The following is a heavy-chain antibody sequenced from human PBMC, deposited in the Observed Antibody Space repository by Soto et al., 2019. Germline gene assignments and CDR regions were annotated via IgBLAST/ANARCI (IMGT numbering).Heavy chain of an antibody. J-gene: IGHJ3*02. Sequence: ASVKVSCKASGYTFSSYGISWVRQAPGQGLEWMGWISIYHGKTNYAQSLQGRVTMTTDTSTSTAYMELTSLRSDDTAVYYCARSTDSSSWYIAYDIWGQGTMVTVSS. V-gene: IGHV1-18*01. CDR2: ISIYHGKT. D-gene: IGHD6-13*01. CDR1: GYTFSSYG. CDR3: ARSTDSSSWYIAYDI.